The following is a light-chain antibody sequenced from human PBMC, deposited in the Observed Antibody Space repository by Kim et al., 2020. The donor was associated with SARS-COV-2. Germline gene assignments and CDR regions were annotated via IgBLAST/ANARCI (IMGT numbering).Light chain of an antibody. CDR1: HSVSSTY. Sequence: GKSATLSCRGRHSVSSTYLAGYQQKPGQAPRLLIYGASISATGIPVRFSGSGSGTDFTLTINRLEPEDFAVYYFQQYDSSSRLTLGQVTKVDIK. CDR3: QQYDSSSRLT. V-gene: IGKV3-20*01. J-gene: IGKJ1*01. CDR2: GAS.